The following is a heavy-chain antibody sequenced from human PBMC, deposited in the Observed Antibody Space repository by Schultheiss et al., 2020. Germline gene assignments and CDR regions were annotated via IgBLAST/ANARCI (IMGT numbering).Heavy chain of an antibody. CDR2: IYYSGST. V-gene: IGHV4-39*01. J-gene: IGHJ3*02. Sequence: SETLSLTCTVSGGSISTNHYWGWIRQPPGKGLEWIGSIYYSGSTYYNPSLKSRVTISVDTSKNQFSLKLSSVTAADTAVYYCARPTGDYDYVWGSYRHDAFDIWGQGTMVTVSS. CDR1: GGSISTNHY. D-gene: IGHD3-16*02. CDR3: ARPTGDYDYVWGSYRHDAFDI.